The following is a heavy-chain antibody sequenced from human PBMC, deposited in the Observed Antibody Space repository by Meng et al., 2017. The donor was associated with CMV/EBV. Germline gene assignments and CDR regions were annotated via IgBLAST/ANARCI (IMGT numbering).Heavy chain of an antibody. CDR3: ARDYGDLRQDY. CDR1: GGFISSSSYY. V-gene: IGHV4-39*07. Sequence: QVRLKEAGTGLVTPSQTLSLTCTVSGGFISSSSYYWGFIRQPPGKGLEWIGSIYYSGSTYYNPSLKSRVTISVDTSKNQFSLKLSSVTAADTAVYYCARDYGDLRQDYWGQGTLVTVSS. CDR2: IYYSGST. J-gene: IGHJ4*02. D-gene: IGHD4-17*01.